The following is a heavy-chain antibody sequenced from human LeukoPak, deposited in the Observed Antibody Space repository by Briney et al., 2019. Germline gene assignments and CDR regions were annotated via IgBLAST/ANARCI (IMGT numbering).Heavy chain of an antibody. J-gene: IGHJ4*02. CDR1: GFTFSSYS. Sequence: GGSLRLSCAASGFTFSSYSMNWVRQAPGKGLEWVAVISYDGSNKYYADSVKGRFTISRDNSKNTLYLQMNSLRAEDTAVYYCARGGWYFDYWGQGTLVTVSS. CDR2: ISYDGSNK. V-gene: IGHV3-30*03. CDR3: ARGGWYFDY. D-gene: IGHD6-19*01.